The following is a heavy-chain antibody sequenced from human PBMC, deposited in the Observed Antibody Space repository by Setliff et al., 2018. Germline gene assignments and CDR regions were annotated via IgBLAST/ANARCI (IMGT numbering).Heavy chain of an antibody. CDR2: INPDGSIT. CDR3: ASIDWGENFYNTDV. CDR1: GFTFSRYW. D-gene: IGHD7-27*01. Sequence: RGSLRLSCAASGFTFSRYWMYWVRQVPGKGLVWVSRINPDGSITNYADSVRGRFTISRDNARNTLSLQMNSLRAEDTAVYFCASIDWGENFYNTDVWGKGTTVTVSS. J-gene: IGHJ6*03. V-gene: IGHV3-74*01.